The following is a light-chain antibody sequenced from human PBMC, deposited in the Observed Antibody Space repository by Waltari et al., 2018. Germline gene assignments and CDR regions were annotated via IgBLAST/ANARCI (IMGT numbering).Light chain of an antibody. CDR1: QSLLHSDGKTY. J-gene: IGKJ4*01. CDR2: EVS. CDR3: MQSMHLLT. V-gene: IGKV2D-29*02. Sequence: IVMTQTPLSLSVTPGQPASISCKSSQSLLHSDGKTYLYWYLQKSGQSPQLLIYEVSNRFPGVPDRFSASGSGTEFTLKISRVEADDVGVYYCMQSMHLLTFGGGTKVEIK.